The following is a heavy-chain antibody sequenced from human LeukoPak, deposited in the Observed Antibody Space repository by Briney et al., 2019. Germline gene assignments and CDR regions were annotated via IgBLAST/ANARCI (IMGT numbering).Heavy chain of an antibody. CDR3: ARGNLFWSGYYLYYFDY. J-gene: IGHJ4*02. Sequence: PGGSLRLSCAASGFTFSSYAMHWVRQAPGKGLEWVAVISYDGSNKYYADSVKGRFTISRDNSKNTLYLQMNSLRAGDTAVYYCARGNLFWSGYYLYYFDYWGQGTLVTVSS. D-gene: IGHD3-3*01. V-gene: IGHV3-30-3*01. CDR2: ISYDGSNK. CDR1: GFTFSSYA.